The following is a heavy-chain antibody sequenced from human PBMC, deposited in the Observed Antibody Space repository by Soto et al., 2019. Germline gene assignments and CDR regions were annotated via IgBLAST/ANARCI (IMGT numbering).Heavy chain of an antibody. D-gene: IGHD1-7*01. V-gene: IGHV1-3*04. Sequence: ASVKVSCKASGYTCTNNVIQWLRQAPGQTLELMGWIHTAKGNTKYSQKFEARVTLTRDTAASTAYMELNSLRSDDTAVYYCARDPIWTYTWNYARLNYLDPWGQGTLVTVYS. J-gene: IGHJ5*02. CDR2: IHTAKGNT. CDR3: ARDPIWTYTWNYARLNYLDP. CDR1: GYTCTNNV.